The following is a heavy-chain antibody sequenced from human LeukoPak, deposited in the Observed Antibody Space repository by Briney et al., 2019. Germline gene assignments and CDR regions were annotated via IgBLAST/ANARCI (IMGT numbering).Heavy chain of an antibody. CDR2: ISSSSSYI. V-gene: IGHV3-21*01. CDR3: ARVRGSYDSSGYYRSFYFDY. CDR1: GFTFSSYA. Sequence: PGGSLRLSCAASGFTFSSYAMSWVRQAPGKGLEWVSSISSSSSYIYYADSVKGRFTISRDNAKNSLYLQMNSLRAEDTAVYYCARVRGSYDSSGYYRSFYFDYWGQGTLVTVSS. D-gene: IGHD3-22*01. J-gene: IGHJ4*02.